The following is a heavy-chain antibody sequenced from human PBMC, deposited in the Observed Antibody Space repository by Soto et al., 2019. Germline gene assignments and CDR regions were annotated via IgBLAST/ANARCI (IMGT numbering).Heavy chain of an antibody. CDR1: GYTFTGYY. J-gene: IGHJ6*02. V-gene: IGHV1-2*04. CDR3: ARDNAVYYYDSNGPATNYYYYYGMDV. D-gene: IGHD3-22*01. CDR2: INPNSGGT. Sequence: ASVKVSCKASGYTFTGYYMHWVRQAPGQGLEWMGWINPNSGGTNYAQKFQGWVTMTRDTSISTAYMELSRLRSDDTAVYYCARDNAVYYYDSNGPATNYYYYYGMDVWGQGTTVTVSS.